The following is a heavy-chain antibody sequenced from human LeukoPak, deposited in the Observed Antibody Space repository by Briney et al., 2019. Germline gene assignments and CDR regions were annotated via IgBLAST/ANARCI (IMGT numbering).Heavy chain of an antibody. CDR2: IYYSGST. D-gene: IGHD3-3*01. Sequence: PSETLSLACSVSVGSISSYYWSWIRQPPGKGLGWIGYIYYSGSTNYNPSLKSRVTISVDTSKNQFSLKLSSVTAADTAVYYCARASYDFWSGYYTDDWNNWFDPWGQGTLVTVSS. J-gene: IGHJ5*02. V-gene: IGHV4-59*01. CDR3: ARASYDFWSGYYTDDWNNWFDP. CDR1: VGSISSYY.